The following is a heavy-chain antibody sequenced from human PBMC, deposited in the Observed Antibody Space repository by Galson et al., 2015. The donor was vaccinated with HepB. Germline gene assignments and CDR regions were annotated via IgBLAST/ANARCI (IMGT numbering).Heavy chain of an antibody. CDR1: GFTFDDYA. CDR2: ISWNSGSI. CDR3: AKGSRTETYLEWLPHFDY. J-gene: IGHJ4*02. Sequence: SLRLSCAASGFTFDDYAMHWVRQAPGKGLEWVSGISWNSGSIGYADSVKGRFTISRDNAKNSLYLQMNSLRAEDTALYYCAKGSRTETYLEWLPHFDYWGQGTLVTVSS. D-gene: IGHD3-3*01. V-gene: IGHV3-9*01.